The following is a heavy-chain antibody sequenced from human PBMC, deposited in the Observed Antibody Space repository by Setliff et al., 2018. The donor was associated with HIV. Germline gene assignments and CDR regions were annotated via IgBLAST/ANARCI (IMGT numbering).Heavy chain of an antibody. CDR2: IIYHGTT. J-gene: IGHJ5*02. V-gene: IGHV4-39*01. CDR3: ARAGLTLTDWFDP. Sequence: SETLSLTCSVSGGSISRSFYYWGWLRQPPGKGLEWIGSIIYHGTTYINPSLKGRVSMSLDTSKNQFSLTLTSVTAADTAVYYCARAGLTLTDWFDPWGQGSLVTVSS. CDR1: GGSISRSFYY.